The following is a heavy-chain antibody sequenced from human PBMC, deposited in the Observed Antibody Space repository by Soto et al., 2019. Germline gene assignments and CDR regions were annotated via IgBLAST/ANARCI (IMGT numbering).Heavy chain of an antibody. Sequence: GGSLRLSCTVSGVTFSNYAMDWVRQAPGKGLEWVSSLSGSGGTTYYADSVKGRFIISRDNSKNTLYLLMNSLRAEDTALYYCAKQRADYGSGADTFYFDSWGQGALVTVSS. CDR3: AKQRADYGSGADTFYFDS. V-gene: IGHV3-23*01. J-gene: IGHJ4*02. D-gene: IGHD3-10*01. CDR1: GVTFSNYA. CDR2: LSGSGGTT.